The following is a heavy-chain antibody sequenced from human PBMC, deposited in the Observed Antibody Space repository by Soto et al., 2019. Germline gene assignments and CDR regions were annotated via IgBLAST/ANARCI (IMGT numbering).Heavy chain of an antibody. Sequence: SETLSLTCAVSGGSISSSNWWSWVRQPPGKGLEWIGEIYHSGSTNYNPSLKSRVTISVDKSKNKFSLKLSSVTAADTAVYYCARDLGDYVWGSYRAFDPWGQGTLVTVSS. J-gene: IGHJ5*02. CDR3: ARDLGDYVWGSYRAFDP. CDR1: GGSISSSNW. CDR2: IYHSGST. V-gene: IGHV4-4*02. D-gene: IGHD3-16*02.